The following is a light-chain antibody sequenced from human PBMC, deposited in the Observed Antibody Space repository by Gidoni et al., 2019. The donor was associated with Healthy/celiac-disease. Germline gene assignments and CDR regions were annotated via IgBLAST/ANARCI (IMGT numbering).Light chain of an antibody. CDR2: KAS. V-gene: IGKV1-5*03. CDR1: QSISSW. J-gene: IGKJ4*01. Sequence: DIQRTQSPSTLSASVGDRVTITCRARQSISSWLAWYQQKPGKAPKLLIYKASSLESGVPSRFSGSGSGTEFTLTISSLQPDDFATYYCQQYNSYSPTFGGGTKVEIK. CDR3: QQYNSYSPT.